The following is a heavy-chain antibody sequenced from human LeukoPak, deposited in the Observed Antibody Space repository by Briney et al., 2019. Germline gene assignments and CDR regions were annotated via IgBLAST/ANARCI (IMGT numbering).Heavy chain of an antibody. CDR3: ARFAYDSGSLS. CDR2: ISSSGSTI. CDR1: GFTFSSYE. Sequence: GGSLRLSCAASGFTFSSYEMNWVRQAPGKGLEWVSYISSSGSTIYYADSVKGRFTISRDNAKNSLYLQMNSLRAEDTAVYYCARFAYDSGSLSWGQGALVTVSS. J-gene: IGHJ5*02. V-gene: IGHV3-48*03. D-gene: IGHD3-10*01.